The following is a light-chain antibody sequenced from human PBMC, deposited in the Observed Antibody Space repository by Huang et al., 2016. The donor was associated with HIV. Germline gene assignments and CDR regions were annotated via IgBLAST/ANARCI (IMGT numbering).Light chain of an antibody. CDR2: DAS. J-gene: IGKJ2*01. CDR1: QSVNNS. Sequence: IVLTQSPATLSLSPGERATLSCRASQSVNNSLAWYQQKPGQAPRLLIYDASHRATGIPARLSGGGSATDFTRTISSLEPEDSAVYYCHHRSGWPRTFGQGTKLEIK. CDR3: HHRSGWPRT. V-gene: IGKV3-11*01.